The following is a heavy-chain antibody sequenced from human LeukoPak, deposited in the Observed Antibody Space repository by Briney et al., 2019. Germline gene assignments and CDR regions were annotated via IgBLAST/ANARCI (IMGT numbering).Heavy chain of an antibody. Sequence: SETLSLTCTVSGGPISNYYWSWIRQSPGKGLECIGYFHYSVSTNYNPSLKSRVTISVDTSKNQFSLKLTSVTAADAAVHYCARLGQPNAFDIWGQGTMVTVSS. CDR3: ARLGQPNAFDI. J-gene: IGHJ3*02. V-gene: IGHV4-59*08. D-gene: IGHD3-16*01. CDR2: FHYSVST. CDR1: GGPISNYY.